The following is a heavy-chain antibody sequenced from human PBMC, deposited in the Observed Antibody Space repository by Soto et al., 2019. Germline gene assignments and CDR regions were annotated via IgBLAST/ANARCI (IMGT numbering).Heavy chain of an antibody. V-gene: IGHV4-30-2*01. CDR3: FIVVTTVTTLGY. Sequence: VYLNCADSGGCLSTKRKTWSWIRQPPGKGLEWLGYIYHRGSTYYNPSLKSRVTISVDTSKNQLSLKLSSVTGAATLLYYLFIVVTTVTTLGYWRQGTLFPFS. CDR2: IYHRGST. CDR1: GGCLSTKRKT. D-gene: IGHD4-4*01. J-gene: IGHJ4*02.